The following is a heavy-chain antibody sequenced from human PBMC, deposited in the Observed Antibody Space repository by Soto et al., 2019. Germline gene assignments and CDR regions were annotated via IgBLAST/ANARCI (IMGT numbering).Heavy chain of an antibody. J-gene: IGHJ4*02. CDR3: TRDGMTTGDT. Sequence: SETLSLTCSVSGGVLTNHDSYWGCIRRPPGKGLEWIGRVFSSVSATYSPSLKSRVRISMDTPENRISLKLDSVTAADAGVYYCTRDGMTTGDTWGPGTLVTVSS. CDR1: GGVLTNHDSY. D-gene: IGHD2-21*02. V-gene: IGHV4-61*08. CDR2: VFSSVSA.